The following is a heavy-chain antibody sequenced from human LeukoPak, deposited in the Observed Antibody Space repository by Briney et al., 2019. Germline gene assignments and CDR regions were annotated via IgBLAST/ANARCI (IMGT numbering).Heavy chain of an antibody. CDR1: GGSLSSGDYY. D-gene: IGHD3-22*01. V-gene: IGHV4-30-4*01. CDR3: ARVPDSSGYYYGAFAI. Sequence: PSETLSLTCTVSGGSLSSGDYYWRWLPQPPGRGLEWIGYIYYSGSTYYNPSLKSRVTISVDTSKNQFSLKLSSVTAADTAVYYCARVPDSSGYYYGAFAIWGQGTMVTVSS. CDR2: IYYSGST. J-gene: IGHJ3*02.